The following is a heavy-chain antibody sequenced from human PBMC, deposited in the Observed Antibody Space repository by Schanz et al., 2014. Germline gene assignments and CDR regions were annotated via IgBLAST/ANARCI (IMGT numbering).Heavy chain of an antibody. V-gene: IGHV3-30*19. Sequence: QVQLMESGGGVVQPGTSLILSCSVSGFSLNTYGIHWFRQPAGKGLEWVAVISYDGSNKYYADSVKGRFTISRDNSKNTLYLQMNTLRAEDTAVYYCARDRGYCSGGSCLAFDYWGQGTLVSVSS. CDR2: ISYDGSNK. J-gene: IGHJ4*02. CDR3: ARDRGYCSGGSCLAFDY. D-gene: IGHD2-15*01. CDR1: GFSLNTYG.